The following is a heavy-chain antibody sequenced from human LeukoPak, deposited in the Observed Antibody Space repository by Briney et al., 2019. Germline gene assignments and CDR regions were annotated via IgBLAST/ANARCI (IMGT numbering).Heavy chain of an antibody. CDR2: LNWNGGRT. V-gene: IGHV3-20*04. J-gene: IGHJ6*03. CDR3: ARVAAARNLRASYYYYMDV. CDR1: GFTFDDYG. D-gene: IGHD6-13*01. Sequence: GGSLRLSCAASGFTFDDYGMAWVRHAPGKGLEWVSGLNWNGGRTGYADSVKGRFTISRDNAKNSLYLQMSSLRDEDTAFYYCARVAAARNLRASYYYYMDVGGKGTTVTVSS.